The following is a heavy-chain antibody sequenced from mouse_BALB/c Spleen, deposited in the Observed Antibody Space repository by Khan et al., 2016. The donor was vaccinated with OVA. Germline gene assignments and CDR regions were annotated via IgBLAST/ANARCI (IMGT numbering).Heavy chain of an antibody. J-gene: IGHJ2*01. CDR3: ARSRGNFLLDH. CDR1: RYTFTDYG. D-gene: IGHD2-1*01. V-gene: IGHV9-1*02. CDR2: ISTYTGQP. Sequence: QFQLVQSGPELKRPGETVKISCKASRYTFTDYGMNWVKQAPGKGLKWMGWISTYTGQPTYADDFKGRFAFSLETSATTVFLQINNLKNDDMATYYCARSRGNFLLDHWGQGSALTVSS.